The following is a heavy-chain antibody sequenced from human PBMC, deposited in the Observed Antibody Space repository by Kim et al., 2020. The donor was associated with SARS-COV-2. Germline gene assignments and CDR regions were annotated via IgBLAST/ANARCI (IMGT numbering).Heavy chain of an antibody. D-gene: IGHD2-15*01. V-gene: IGHV3-49*03. J-gene: IGHJ4*02. CDR2: IRSKTYGGTT. CDR3: SRHFLVIVAATPFDY. CDR1: GFTFGDYP. Sequence: GGSLRLSCTASGFTFGDYPMSWFRQAPGKGLEWVGFIRSKTYGGTTEYAASVKGRFTISRDDSKSIAYLQMNSLKVEDAAIYYCSRHFLVIVAATPFDYWGQGTLVTVSS.